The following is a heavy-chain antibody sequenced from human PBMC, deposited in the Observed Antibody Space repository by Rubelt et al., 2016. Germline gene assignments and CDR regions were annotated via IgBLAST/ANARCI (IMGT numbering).Heavy chain of an antibody. D-gene: IGHD4-11*01. CDR3: ARSQDFIRPAVTTSSKYYYYGMDV. J-gene: IGHJ6*02. CDR1: GGTFSSYA. CDR2: IIPIFGTA. Sequence: GSSVKVSCKASGGTFSSYAISWVRQAPGQGLEWMGGIIPIFGTANYAQKFQGRVTITADESTSTAYMELSSLRSEDTAVYYCARSQDFIRPAVTTSSKYYYYGMDVWGQGTTVTVSS. V-gene: IGHV1-69*01.